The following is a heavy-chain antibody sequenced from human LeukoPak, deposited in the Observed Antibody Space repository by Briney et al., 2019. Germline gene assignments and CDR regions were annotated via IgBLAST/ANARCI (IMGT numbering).Heavy chain of an antibody. CDR2: IRYDGSNK. D-gene: IGHD1-26*01. CDR1: GFTFSSYG. V-gene: IGHV3-30*02. J-gene: IGHJ5*01. Sequence: PGGSLRLSCAASGFTFSSYGMHWVRQAPGKGLEWVAFIRYDGSNKYYADSVKGRFTISRDNSKDTLYLQMNSLRAEDTAVYYCAKGASLIEGVYSWFDSWGQGTLVTVSS. CDR3: AKGASLIEGVYSWFDS.